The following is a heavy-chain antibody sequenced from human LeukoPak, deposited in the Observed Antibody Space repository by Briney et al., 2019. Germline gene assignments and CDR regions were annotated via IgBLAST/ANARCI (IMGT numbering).Heavy chain of an antibody. CDR1: GFTFSSYG. CDR3: AKGPSSYDILTGYFDY. CDR2: IRYDGSNK. J-gene: IGHJ4*02. D-gene: IGHD3-9*01. Sequence: PGGSLRLSCAASGFTFSSYGMHWVRQAPGKGLEWVAFIRYDGSNKYYADSVKGRFTISRDNSKNTLYLQMDSLRAEDTAVYYCAKGPSSYDILTGYFDYWGQGTLVTVSS. V-gene: IGHV3-30*02.